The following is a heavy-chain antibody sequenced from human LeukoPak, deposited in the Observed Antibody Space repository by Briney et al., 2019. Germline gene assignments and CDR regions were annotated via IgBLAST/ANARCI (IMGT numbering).Heavy chain of an antibody. CDR1: GFTFSNYN. CDR2: IIHDGSVK. Sequence: PGGSLRLSCAASGFTFSNYNMSWVRQAPGKGLEWVANIIHDGSVKKYADSVKGRFTISRDNTKNSQFLQMSSLRAEDTAVYFCARIRGDGSTFDYWGQGTLVTVSS. J-gene: IGHJ4*02. CDR3: ARIRGDGSTFDY. V-gene: IGHV3-7*02. D-gene: IGHD5-24*01.